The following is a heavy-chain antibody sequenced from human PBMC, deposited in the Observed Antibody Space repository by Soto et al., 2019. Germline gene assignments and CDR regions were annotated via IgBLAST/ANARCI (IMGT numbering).Heavy chain of an antibody. V-gene: IGHV1-18*04. CDR2: ISTYSGNT. J-gene: IGHJ6*02. CDR3: ARGKYQLPGGLDYYYGMDV. Sequence: GASVKVSCKASGYRFSSYGICWVRQAPGQGLQWMGWISTYSGNTNFAQDFRDRLAMTTDTSTNTAYMELSSLRSEDTAVYYCARGKYQLPGGLDYYYGMDVWGQGTTVTVSS. CDR1: GYRFSSYG. D-gene: IGHD2-2*01.